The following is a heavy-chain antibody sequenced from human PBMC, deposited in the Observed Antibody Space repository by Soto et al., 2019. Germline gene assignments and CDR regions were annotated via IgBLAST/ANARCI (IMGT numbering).Heavy chain of an antibody. CDR2: VYATGTS. CDR3: VRDGSITLRDCFDP. D-gene: IGHD1-20*01. J-gene: IGHJ5*02. V-gene: IGHV4-4*07. CDR1: GGSMSKFY. Sequence: SETLSLTCSVSGGSMSKFYWSWIRKTAGKGLEWMGRVYATGTSDYNPSLRSRIAMSVDISKKTFSLRLRSVTAADTGVYYCVRDGSITLRDCFDPWGQGILVTSPQ.